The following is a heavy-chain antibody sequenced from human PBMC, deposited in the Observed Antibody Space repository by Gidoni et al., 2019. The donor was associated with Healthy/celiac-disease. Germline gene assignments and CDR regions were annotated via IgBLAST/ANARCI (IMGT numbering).Heavy chain of an antibody. Sequence: QVQLVESGGGVVQPGRSLSLSCAASGFTFSSSAMHWVRQATGKGLEWVAFISYDGINKYYADSVKGRFTISRDNSKNTLYLQMTSLIAEDTAVYYCARDLFPMVRGVMYYYYCMDVWAQGTTVTVSS. CDR3: ARDLFPMVRGVMYYYYCMDV. J-gene: IGHJ6*02. CDR2: ISYDGINK. D-gene: IGHD3-10*01. CDR1: GFTFSSSA. V-gene: IGHV3-30-3*01.